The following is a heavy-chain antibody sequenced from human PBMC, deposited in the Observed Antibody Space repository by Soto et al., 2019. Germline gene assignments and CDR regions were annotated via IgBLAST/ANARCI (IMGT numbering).Heavy chain of an antibody. V-gene: IGHV3-23*01. Sequence: GGSLSLSCVSFGFTFSSYAMSWVRQAPGKGLEWVSAISGSGGSTYYADSVKGRFTISRDNSKNTLYLQMNSLRAEDTAVYYWARVVARGNGMDVWGQGTTVTVSS. D-gene: IGHD3-22*01. J-gene: IGHJ6*02. CDR2: ISGSGGST. CDR3: ARVVARGNGMDV. CDR1: GFTFSSYA.